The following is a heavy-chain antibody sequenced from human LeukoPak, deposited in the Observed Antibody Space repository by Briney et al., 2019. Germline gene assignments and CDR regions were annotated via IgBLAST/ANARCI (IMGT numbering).Heavy chain of an antibody. V-gene: IGHV3-7*04. Sequence: GGSRRLSCAASGFTFSSYWMSWVRQAPGKGLEWVANIKQDGSEKFYVDSVKGRFTISRDNDKNSLCLQMNSLRAEDTAVYYCARAVGATHFDYWGQGILVTVSS. J-gene: IGHJ4*02. CDR3: ARAVGATHFDY. CDR1: GFTFSSYW. D-gene: IGHD1-26*01. CDR2: IKQDGSEK.